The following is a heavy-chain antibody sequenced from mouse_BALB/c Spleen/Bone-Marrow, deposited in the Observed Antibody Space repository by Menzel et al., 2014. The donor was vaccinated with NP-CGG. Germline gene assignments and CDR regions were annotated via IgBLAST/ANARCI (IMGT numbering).Heavy chain of an antibody. CDR1: GFTFSSFG. J-gene: IGHJ2*01. Sequence: DMQLVESGGGLVQPGGSRKLSCAASGFTFSSFGMHWVRQAPEKGLEWVAYISSGSSTIYYADTVKGRFTISRDNPKNTLFLQMTSLRSEDTAMYYCARSSYGYDRQAYFFDYWGQGTTLTVSS. CDR3: ARSSYGYDRQAYFFDY. V-gene: IGHV5-17*02. CDR2: ISSGSSTI. D-gene: IGHD2-2*01.